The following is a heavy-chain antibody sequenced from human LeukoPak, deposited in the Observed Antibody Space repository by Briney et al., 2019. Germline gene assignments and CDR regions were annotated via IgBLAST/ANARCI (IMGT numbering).Heavy chain of an antibody. Sequence: SETLSLTCTVSGGSISSGDYYWSWIRQPPGKGLEWIGYIYYSGSTYYNPSLKSRVTISVDTSKNQFSLKLSSVTAADTAVYYCAREVVPAAIQPNYWGQGTLVTVSS. J-gene: IGHJ4*02. CDR3: AREVVPAAIQPNY. D-gene: IGHD2-2*01. CDR1: GGSISSGDYY. CDR2: IYYSGST. V-gene: IGHV4-30-4*01.